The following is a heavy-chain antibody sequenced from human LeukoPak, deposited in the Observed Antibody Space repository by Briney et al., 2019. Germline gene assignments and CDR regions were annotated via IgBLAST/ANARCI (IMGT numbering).Heavy chain of an antibody. V-gene: IGHV3-23*01. CDR2: ISGSGGST. Sequence: GGSLRLSCAASGFTFSSYAMRWVRQAPGKGLEWVSAISGSGGSTYYADSVKGRFTISRDNSKNTLYLQMNSLRAEDPAVYYCAKDLSHRGYSGYDCGYWGQGTLVTVSS. D-gene: IGHD5-12*01. J-gene: IGHJ4*02. CDR3: AKDLSHRGYSGYDCGY. CDR1: GFTFSSYA.